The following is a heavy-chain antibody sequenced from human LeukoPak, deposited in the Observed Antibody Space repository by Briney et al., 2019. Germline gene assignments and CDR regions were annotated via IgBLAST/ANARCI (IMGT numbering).Heavy chain of an antibody. CDR1: GGTFSSYA. J-gene: IGHJ3*02. CDR3: AFAAGTFVAFDI. D-gene: IGHD6-13*01. CDR2: IIPIFGTA. Sequence: SVKVSCKASGGTFSSYAISWVRQAPGQGLEWMGGIIPIFGTANYAQKFQGRVTMTRDTSISTAYMELSRLRSDDTAVYYCAFAAGTFVAFDIWGQGTMVTVSS. V-gene: IGHV1-69*05.